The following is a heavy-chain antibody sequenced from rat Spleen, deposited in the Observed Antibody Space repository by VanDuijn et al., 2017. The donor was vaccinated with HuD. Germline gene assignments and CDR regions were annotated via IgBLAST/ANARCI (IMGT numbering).Heavy chain of an antibody. CDR3: ARWKYTTDWFTY. V-gene: IGHV2-16*01. CDR2: LWAGGGT. D-gene: IGHD1-6*01. Sequence: QVQLKESGPGLVQPSQTLSLTCTVSGFSLTSYHVSWVRQPPGKSPMWMGTLWAGGGTDLHWTVRSRLSISRDTSTSQVFLKMNSLQTEDTAMYFCARWKYTTDWFTYWGQGTLVTVSS. J-gene: IGHJ3*01. CDR1: GFSLTSYH.